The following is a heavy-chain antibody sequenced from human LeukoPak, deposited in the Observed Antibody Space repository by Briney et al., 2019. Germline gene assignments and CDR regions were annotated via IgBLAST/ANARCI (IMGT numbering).Heavy chain of an antibody. CDR2: ISYDGSNE. Sequence: GRSLRLSCEASGFTFGSYGMHWVRQAPGKGLGWVALISYDGSNEYYGDSVKGRFTISRDNSKSTLYLQMNSLRAEDTAVYYCAKDQGYTYGHSFDYWGQGTLVTVSS. CDR1: GFTFGSYG. D-gene: IGHD5-18*01. V-gene: IGHV3-30*18. J-gene: IGHJ4*02. CDR3: AKDQGYTYGHSFDY.